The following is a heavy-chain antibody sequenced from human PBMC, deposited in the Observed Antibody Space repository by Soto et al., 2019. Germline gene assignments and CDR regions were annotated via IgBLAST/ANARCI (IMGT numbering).Heavy chain of an antibody. D-gene: IGHD1-26*01. CDR1: GFSFSSYG. Sequence: GGSLRLFCAASGFSFSSYGMHWVRQAPGKGLDWVAVIWYDGSNKYYAESVKGRLTISRDNSKNTLYVQMNSLTVEDTAVYYCARAQYTGSYFDACDVWGQGTMVTVSS. V-gene: IGHV3-33*03. J-gene: IGHJ3*01. CDR3: ARAQYTGSYFDACDV. CDR2: IWYDGSNK.